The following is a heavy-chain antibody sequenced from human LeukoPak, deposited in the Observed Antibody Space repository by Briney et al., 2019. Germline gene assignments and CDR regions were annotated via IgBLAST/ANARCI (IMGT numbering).Heavy chain of an antibody. Sequence: GGSLTLSCAASGFTFSSYWMHWVRHAPGKGLVWVSRINSDGSSTSYADSVKGRFTISRDNAKNTLYLQMNSLRAEDTAVYYCARDLRGYSYGALDYWGQGTLVTVSS. CDR2: INSDGSST. V-gene: IGHV3-74*01. CDR3: ARDLRGYSYGALDY. J-gene: IGHJ4*02. D-gene: IGHD5-18*01. CDR1: GFTFSSYW.